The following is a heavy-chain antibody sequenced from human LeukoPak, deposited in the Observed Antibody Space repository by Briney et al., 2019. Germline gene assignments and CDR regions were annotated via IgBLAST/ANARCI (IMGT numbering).Heavy chain of an antibody. CDR1: GFTFTNYV. J-gene: IGHJ4*02. D-gene: IGHD1-26*01. CDR3: TRDPILGAPDYFDY. V-gene: IGHV3-30*04. Sequence: PGGSLRLSCAASGFTFTNYVTHWVRRAPGKGREWVAVTSVDEGLRFYGASVKGRFTISRDNSKNTMYLQMNNLRQEDTAVYYCTRDPILGAPDYFDYWGQGTLVTVSS. CDR2: TSVDEGLR.